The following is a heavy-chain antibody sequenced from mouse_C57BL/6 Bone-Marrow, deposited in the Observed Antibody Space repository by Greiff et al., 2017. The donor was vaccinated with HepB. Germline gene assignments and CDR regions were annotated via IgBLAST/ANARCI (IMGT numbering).Heavy chain of an antibody. Sequence: QVQLKQPGAELVKPGASVKMSCKASGYTFTSYWITWVKPRPGQGLEWIGDIYPGSGSTNYNEKFKSKATLTVDTSSSTAYMQLSSLTSEDSAVYYCARSRCYAMDYWGQGTSVTVSS. J-gene: IGHJ4*01. V-gene: IGHV1-55*01. CDR1: GYTFTSYW. CDR3: ARSRCYAMDY. CDR2: IYPGSGST.